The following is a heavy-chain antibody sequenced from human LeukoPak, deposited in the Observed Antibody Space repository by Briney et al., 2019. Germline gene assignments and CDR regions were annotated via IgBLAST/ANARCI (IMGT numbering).Heavy chain of an antibody. Sequence: SETLSLTCTVSGGSISSHYWSWIRQPPGKGLEWIGYIYYSGSTNYNPSLKSRVTISVDTSKNQFSLKLSSVIAADTAVYYCARSFRYSSSWYEVGFDYWGQGTLVTASS. CDR2: IYYSGST. D-gene: IGHD6-13*01. V-gene: IGHV4-59*11. CDR3: ARSFRYSSSWYEVGFDY. J-gene: IGHJ4*02. CDR1: GGSISSHY.